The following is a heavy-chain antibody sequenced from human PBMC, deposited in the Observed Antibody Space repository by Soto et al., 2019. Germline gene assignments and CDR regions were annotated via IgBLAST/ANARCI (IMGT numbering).Heavy chain of an antibody. CDR2: IIPIFGTA. J-gene: IGHJ6*02. D-gene: IGHD6-19*01. CDR1: GGTFSSYA. CDR3: ASGLVWYYYYYYGMDV. Sequence: QVQLVQSGAEVKKPGSSVKVSCKASGGTFSSYAISWVLQAPGQGLEWMGGIIPIFGTANYAQKFQGRVTITADESTSTAYMELGSLRSEDTAVYYCASGLVWYYYYYYGMDVWGQGTTVTVSS. V-gene: IGHV1-69*01.